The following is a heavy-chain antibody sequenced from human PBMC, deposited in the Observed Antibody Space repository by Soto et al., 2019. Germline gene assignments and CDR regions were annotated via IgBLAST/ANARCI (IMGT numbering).Heavy chain of an antibody. D-gene: IGHD3-22*01. V-gene: IGHV3-64D*08. Sequence: PGGSLRLSCSASGFTFSSYAMHWVRQAPEKGLEYVSAISSNGGSTYYADSVKGRFTISRDNSKNTLYLQMSSLRAEDTAVYYCVVPYYYDSSGYPDYGMDVRGQGTTVTGS. CDR3: VVPYYYDSSGYPDYGMDV. J-gene: IGHJ6*02. CDR2: ISSNGGST. CDR1: GFTFSSYA.